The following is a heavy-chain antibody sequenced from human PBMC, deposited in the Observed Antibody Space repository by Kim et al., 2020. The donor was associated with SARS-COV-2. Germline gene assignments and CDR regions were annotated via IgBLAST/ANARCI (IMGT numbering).Heavy chain of an antibody. CDR2: FDPEDGET. CDR3: ATVPIVVPAAIRYYYYGMDV. J-gene: IGHJ6*02. CDR1: GYTLTELS. Sequence: ASVKVSCKVSGYTLTELSMHWVRQAPGKGLEWMGGFDPEDGETIYAQKFQGRVTMTEDTSTDTAYMELSSLRSEETAVYYCATVPIVVPAAIRYYYYGMDVWGQGTTVTVSS. D-gene: IGHD2-2*01. V-gene: IGHV1-24*01.